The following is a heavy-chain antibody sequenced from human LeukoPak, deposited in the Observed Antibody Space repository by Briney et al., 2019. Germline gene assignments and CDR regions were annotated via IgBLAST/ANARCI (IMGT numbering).Heavy chain of an antibody. CDR1: GGSVSSGSYF. Sequence: PSETLSLTCTVSGGSVSSGSYFWTWIRQPPGRGLEWIGYVHYSGSTNHNPSLKSRVTISIDTSKNHFSLDLTSVTAADTAVYYCAGGLSSGSFFDYWGQGTLVTVSS. CDR2: VHYSGST. CDR3: AGGLSSGSFFDY. V-gene: IGHV4-61*03. J-gene: IGHJ4*02. D-gene: IGHD1-26*01.